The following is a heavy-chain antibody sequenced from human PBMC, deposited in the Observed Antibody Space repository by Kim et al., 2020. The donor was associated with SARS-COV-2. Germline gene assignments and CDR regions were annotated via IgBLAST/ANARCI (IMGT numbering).Heavy chain of an antibody. J-gene: IGHJ4*01. D-gene: IGHD6-19*01. CDR2: VYSGGTFI. CDR3: AREGIPVAGKEKYFDF. CDR1: GFTFNNYA. Sequence: GGSLRLSCAASGFTFNNYAMSWVRQAPGKGLEWVSAVYSGGTFIYYGDSVKGRFTISRDDSRNTLYLQMNSLRAEDTAVYYCAREGIPVAGKEKYFDFWG. V-gene: IGHV3-23*03.